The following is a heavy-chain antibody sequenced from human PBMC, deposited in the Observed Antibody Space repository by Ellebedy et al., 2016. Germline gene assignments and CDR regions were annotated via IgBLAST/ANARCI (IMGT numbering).Heavy chain of an antibody. CDR3: VHRTTVTSVDY. D-gene: IGHD4-17*01. J-gene: IGHJ4*02. V-gene: IGHV2-5*01. CDR1: GFSLTTNEVV. Sequence: SGPTLVKPTQTLTLTCTFSGFSLTTNEVVVGWVRQPPGKAPEWLAFVYGTDDKRYSLSLRSRLTITKDASKNQVVLTMTNMDPVDTATYYCVHRTTVTSVDYWGRGTLVTVSS. CDR2: VYGTDDK.